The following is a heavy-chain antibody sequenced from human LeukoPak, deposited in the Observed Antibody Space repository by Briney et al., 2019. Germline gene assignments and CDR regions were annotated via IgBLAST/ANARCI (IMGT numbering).Heavy chain of an antibody. V-gene: IGHV3-33*01. J-gene: IGHJ4*02. CDR3: ARVTGGQEGYFDY. D-gene: IGHD3-10*01. Sequence: PGRSLRLSCAASGFTFSSYGMHWVRQAPGKGLEWVAVIWYDGSNKYYADSVKGRFTISRDNSKNTLYLQMNSLRAEDTAVYYCARVTGGQEGYFDYWGQGTLVTVSS. CDR1: GFTFSSYG. CDR2: IWYDGSNK.